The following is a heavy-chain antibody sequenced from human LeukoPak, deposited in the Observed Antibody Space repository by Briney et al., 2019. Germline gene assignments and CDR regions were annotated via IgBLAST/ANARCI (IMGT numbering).Heavy chain of an antibody. CDR1: GFTFSTFW. Sequence: PGGSLRLSCAASGFTFSTFWMSWVRQPPGKGLEWVANIKQDGSEKYYVDSVKGRFTISRDNAKNSLYLQMNSLRAEDTAVYYCARDRGSQDYWGQGTLVTVSS. CDR3: ARDRGSQDY. CDR2: IKQDGSEK. D-gene: IGHD3-10*01. V-gene: IGHV3-7*05. J-gene: IGHJ4*02.